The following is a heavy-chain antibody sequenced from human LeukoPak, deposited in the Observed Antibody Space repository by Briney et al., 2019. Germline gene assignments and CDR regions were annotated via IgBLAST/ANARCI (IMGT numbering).Heavy chain of an antibody. D-gene: IGHD4-11*01. Sequence: SETLSLTCAVYGGSFSGYYWSWIRQPPGKGLEWIGEINHSGSTNYNPSLKSRVTISVDTPKNQFSLKLSSVTAADTAVYYCARRARSNPPDYWGQGTLVTVSS. CDR1: GGSFSGYY. V-gene: IGHV4-34*01. J-gene: IGHJ4*02. CDR2: INHSGST. CDR3: ARRARSNPPDY.